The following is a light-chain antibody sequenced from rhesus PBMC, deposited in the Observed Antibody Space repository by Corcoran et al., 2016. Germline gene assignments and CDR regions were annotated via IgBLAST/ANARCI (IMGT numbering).Light chain of an antibody. J-gene: IGKJ4*01. CDR3: LQHSNWPLT. Sequence: EIVMTQSPATLSLSPGERATLSCRASQSVSSSLAWYQQKPGQSPRLLIYGASSRATGIPARFSGGGSGTDFTLTISSLEPEDVAVYYCLQHSNWPLTFGGGTKVELK. V-gene: IGKV3-24*01. CDR1: QSVSSS. CDR2: GAS.